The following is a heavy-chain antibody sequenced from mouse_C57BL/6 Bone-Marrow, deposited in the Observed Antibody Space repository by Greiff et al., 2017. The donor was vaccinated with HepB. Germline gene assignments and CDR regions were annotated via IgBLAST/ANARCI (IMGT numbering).Heavy chain of an antibody. V-gene: IGHV1-50*01. CDR3: ARGLLAV. CDR2: IDPSDSYT. CDR1: GYTFTSYW. D-gene: IGHD1-1*01. J-gene: IGHJ1*03. Sequence: VQLQQPGAELVKPGASVKLSCKASGYTFTSYWMQWVKQRPGQGLEWIGEIDPSDSYTNYNQKFKGKATLTVDTSSSTAYMQLSSLTSEDSAVYYCARGLLAVWGTGTTVTVSS.